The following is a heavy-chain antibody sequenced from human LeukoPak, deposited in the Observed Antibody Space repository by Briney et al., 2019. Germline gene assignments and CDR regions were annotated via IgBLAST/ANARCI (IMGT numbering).Heavy chain of an antibody. D-gene: IGHD3-10*01. J-gene: IGHJ4*02. CDR2: INPNSGGT. CDR3: ARVNRRTAWFGELLAIQIDY. Sequence: GASVKVSCKASGYTFTGYYMHWVRQAPGQGLEWMGWINPNSGGTNYAQKFQGRVTMTRDTSISTAYMEVSRLRSDDTAVYYCARVNRRTAWFGELLAIQIDYWGQGTLVTVSS. CDR1: GYTFTGYY. V-gene: IGHV1-2*02.